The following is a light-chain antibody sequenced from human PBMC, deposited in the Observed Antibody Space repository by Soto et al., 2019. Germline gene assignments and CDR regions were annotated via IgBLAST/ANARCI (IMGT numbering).Light chain of an antibody. V-gene: IGLV1-51*01. CDR3: GTWDSGLGAVV. CDR2: DSN. J-gene: IGLJ2*01. Sequence: QSVLTQPPSVSGAPGQRVTISCTGSSSNIGAGYDVHWYQQRPGTAPKLLIYDSNERPSGIPDRFSGSKSDTSATLGITGLQTGDEADYYCGTWDSGLGAVVFGGGTKLTVL. CDR1: SSNIGAGYD.